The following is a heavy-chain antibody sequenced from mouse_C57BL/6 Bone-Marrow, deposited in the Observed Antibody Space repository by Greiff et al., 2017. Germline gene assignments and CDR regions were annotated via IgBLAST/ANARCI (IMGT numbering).Heavy chain of an antibody. CDR1: GYSFTDYN. D-gene: IGHD2-3*01. Sequence: EVKLMESGPELVKPGASVKISCKASGYSFTDYNMNWVKQSNGKSLEWIGVINPNYGTTSYNQKFKGKATLTVDQSSSTAYMQLNSLTSEDSAVYYCARTDGYYLHFFAYWGQGTLVTVSA. CDR3: ARTDGYYLHFFAY. J-gene: IGHJ3*01. V-gene: IGHV1-39*01. CDR2: INPNYGTT.